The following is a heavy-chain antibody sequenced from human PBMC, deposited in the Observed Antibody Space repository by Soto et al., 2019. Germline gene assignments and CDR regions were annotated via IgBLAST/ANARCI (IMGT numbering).Heavy chain of an antibody. Sequence: EVQLVESGGGLVQPGGSLRLSCAASGFTLSSHDIHWVRQATGKGLEWVSGIDTEGESYYADSVKGRFTISRENAKNSLYLQMNSLRVGDTAVYYCSRGVLPGSMDVWGQGTTVTVSS. CDR3: SRGVLPGSMDV. V-gene: IGHV3-13*01. J-gene: IGHJ6*02. CDR1: GFTLSSHD. CDR2: IDTEGES.